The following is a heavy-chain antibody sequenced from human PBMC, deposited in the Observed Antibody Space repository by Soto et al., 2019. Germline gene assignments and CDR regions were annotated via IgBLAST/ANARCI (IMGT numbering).Heavy chain of an antibody. Sequence: SETLSLTCTVSGGSITNSSSYWCWIRQPPGKGLEWMGSIYYSGIRYNNPSLKSRVTMSVDTSKNQFSLRLTSVTAADTAVYYCARDRMTTYGSGKLYYFDYWDQGTPVTVSS. J-gene: IGHJ4*02. CDR1: GGSITNSSSY. D-gene: IGHD1-1*01. V-gene: IGHV4-39*02. CDR3: ARDRMTTYGSGKLYYFDY. CDR2: IYYSGIR.